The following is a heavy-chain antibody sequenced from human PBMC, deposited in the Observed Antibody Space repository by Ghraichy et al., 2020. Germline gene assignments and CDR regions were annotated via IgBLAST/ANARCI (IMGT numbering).Heavy chain of an antibody. J-gene: IGHJ4*02. CDR2: ISYDGSNK. CDR3: ARGGEQWLEQSHCGY. CDR1: GFTFSSYA. V-gene: IGHV3-30*04. Sequence: GGSLRLSCAASGFTFSSYAMHWVRQAPGKGLEWVAVISYDGSNKYYADSVKGRFTISRDNSKNTLYLQMNSLRAEDTAVYYCARGGEQWLEQSHCGYWGQGTLVTVSS. D-gene: IGHD6-19*01.